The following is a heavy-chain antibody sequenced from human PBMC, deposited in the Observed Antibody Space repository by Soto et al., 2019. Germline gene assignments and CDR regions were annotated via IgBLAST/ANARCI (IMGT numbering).Heavy chain of an antibody. CDR3: AKRTLTSGWPFDY. CDR2: ISGSGGST. D-gene: IGHD6-19*01. Sequence: PGGSLRLSCAVSGFTFSSYAMTWVRQAPGKGLEWVSAISGSGGSTYYADSVKGRLTISRDNSENTLYLQMNSLRAEDTAVYYCAKRTLTSGWPFDYWGQGTLVTVSS. CDR1: GFTFSSYA. J-gene: IGHJ4*02. V-gene: IGHV3-23*01.